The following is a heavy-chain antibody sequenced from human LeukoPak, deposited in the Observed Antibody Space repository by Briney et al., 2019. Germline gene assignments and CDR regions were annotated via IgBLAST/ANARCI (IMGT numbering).Heavy chain of an antibody. V-gene: IGHV4-59*01. Sequence: SETPSLTCTVSGGSISSYYWNWIRQPPRKGLEWIGYMYYSGSTNYNPSLKSRVTISGDTSKNQFSLKMTYVTAADTAVYYCVRYKYYDDSGAYLDVFDIWGQGTMVTVSS. CDR3: VRYKYYDDSGAYLDVFDI. CDR1: GGSISSYY. CDR2: MYYSGST. J-gene: IGHJ3*02. D-gene: IGHD3-22*01.